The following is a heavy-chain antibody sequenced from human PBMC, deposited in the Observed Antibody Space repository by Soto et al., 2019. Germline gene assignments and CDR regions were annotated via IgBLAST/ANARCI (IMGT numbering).Heavy chain of an antibody. V-gene: IGHV1-69*13. CDR1: GGTFSSYA. CDR3: AQRTSFEGTQSWSGTDVDY. D-gene: IGHD3-3*01. J-gene: IGHJ4*02. CDR2: IIPIFGTA. Sequence: GASVKVSCKASGGTFSSYAISWVRQAPGQGLEWMGGIIPIFGTANYAQKFQGRVTITADESTSTAYMELSSLRSEDTAVYYCAQRTSFEGTQSWSGTDVDYWGQGTLVTVSS.